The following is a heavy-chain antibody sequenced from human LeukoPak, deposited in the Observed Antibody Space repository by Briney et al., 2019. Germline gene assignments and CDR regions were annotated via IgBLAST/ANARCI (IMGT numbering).Heavy chain of an antibody. CDR2: IHHDGRT. J-gene: IGHJ3*01. Sequence: KSSETPSLTCAVYGGSLSGHYWSWIRQSPGKGLEWIGDIHHDGRTKYSPSLKSRVSILLDTSKNEVSLRLTPVTAADTALYFCAREPVPQDYGDTVNAYDLWGQGTMVIVSS. V-gene: IGHV4-34*01. D-gene: IGHD4-17*01. CDR1: GGSLSGHY. CDR3: AREPVPQDYGDTVNAYDL.